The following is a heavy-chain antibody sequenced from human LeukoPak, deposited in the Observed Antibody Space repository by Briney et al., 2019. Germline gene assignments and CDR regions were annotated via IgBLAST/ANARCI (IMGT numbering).Heavy chain of an antibody. CDR2: IYYSGST. D-gene: IGHD1-26*01. J-gene: IGHJ4*02. CDR1: GGSISSYY. CDR3: ARFLSGIYYGFDY. V-gene: IGHV4-59*01. Sequence: SETLSLTCTVSGGSISSYYWSWIRQPPGKGLEWIGYIYYSGSTNYNPSLKSRVTISVDTSKNQFSLKLSSVTAADTAVYYCARFLSGIYYGFDYWGQGTLVTVSS.